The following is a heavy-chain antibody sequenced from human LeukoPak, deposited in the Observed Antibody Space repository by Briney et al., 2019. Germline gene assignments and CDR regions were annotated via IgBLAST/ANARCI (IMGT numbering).Heavy chain of an antibody. V-gene: IGHV3-33*01. J-gene: IGHJ4*02. CDR2: IWYDGSNK. CDR3: ARNLVGASEDYFDY. CDR1: GFTFSTYG. D-gene: IGHD1-26*01. Sequence: GGSLRLSCAASGFTFSTYGMHWVRQAPGKGLEWVAVIWYDGSNKNYADSVKGRFTISRDNSKNTLYLQMNSLRAEDTAVYYCARNLVGASEDYFDYWGQGTLATVSS.